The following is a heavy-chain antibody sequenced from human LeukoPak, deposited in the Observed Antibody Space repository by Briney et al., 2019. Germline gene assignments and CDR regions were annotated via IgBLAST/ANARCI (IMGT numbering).Heavy chain of an antibody. V-gene: IGHV3-23*01. Sequence: GGSLRLSCAASGFTFSSYGMHWVRQAPGKGLEWVSAISGSGGSTYYADSVKGRFTISRDNSKNTLYLQMNSLRAEDTAVYYCAKDRTFGVVIIFDYWGQGTLVTVSS. CDR1: GFTFSSYG. J-gene: IGHJ4*02. CDR2: ISGSGGST. D-gene: IGHD3-3*01. CDR3: AKDRTFGVVIIFDY.